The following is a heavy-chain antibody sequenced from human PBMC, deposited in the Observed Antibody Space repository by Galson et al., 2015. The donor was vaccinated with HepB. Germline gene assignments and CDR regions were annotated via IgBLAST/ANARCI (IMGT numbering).Heavy chain of an antibody. Sequence: TLSLTCTVSGGSISSYYWSWIRQPPGKGLEWIGSIYYSGSTYYNPSLKSRVTISVDTSKNQFSLKLSSVTAADTAVYYCARIHQVVRGVITRFDYWGQGTLVTVSS. J-gene: IGHJ4*02. V-gene: IGHV4-59*01. CDR3: ARIHQVVRGVITRFDY. CDR2: IYYSGST. CDR1: GGSISSYY. D-gene: IGHD3-10*01.